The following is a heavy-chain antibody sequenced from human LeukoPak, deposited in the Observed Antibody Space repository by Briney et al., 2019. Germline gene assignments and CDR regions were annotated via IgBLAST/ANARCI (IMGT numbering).Heavy chain of an antibody. CDR2: INPSGGST. Sequence: SVKVSCKATGYTFTSYYMHWVRHAPGQGLEWMGIINPSGGSTSYAQKFQGRVTMTRDTSTSTVYMELSSLRSEDTAVYYCARSRGATDWFDPWGQGTLVTVSS. J-gene: IGHJ5*02. D-gene: IGHD5-12*01. CDR3: ARSRGATDWFDP. CDR1: GYTFTSYY. V-gene: IGHV1-46*01.